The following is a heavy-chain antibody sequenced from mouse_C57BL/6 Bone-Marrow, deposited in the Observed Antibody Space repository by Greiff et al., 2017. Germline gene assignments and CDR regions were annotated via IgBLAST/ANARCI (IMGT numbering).Heavy chain of an antibody. CDR2: INPNNGGT. V-gene: IGHV1-26*01. Sequence: EVQLQQSGPELVKPGASVKISCKASGYTFTDYYMNWVKQSHGKSLEWIGDINPNNGGTSYNQKFKGKATLTVDKSSSTAYMELRSLTSEDSAVYYCAREGQYYGTEKGFAYWGQGTLVTVSA. D-gene: IGHD1-1*01. J-gene: IGHJ3*01. CDR3: AREGQYYGTEKGFAY. CDR1: GYTFTDYY.